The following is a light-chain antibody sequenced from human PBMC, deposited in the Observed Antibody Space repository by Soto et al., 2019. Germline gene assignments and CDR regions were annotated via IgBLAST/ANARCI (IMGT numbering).Light chain of an antibody. CDR3: CSSAGIVSWV. V-gene: IGLV2-11*01. Sequence: QSALTQPRSVSGSPGQSVTISCTGTSSDVGGYNHVSWYQQHPGKAPQLIIYDVIKRPSGVPDRFSGSKSGNTASLTISGLQAEDEADYYCCSSAGIVSWVFGGGTKLTVL. CDR1: SSDVGGYNH. CDR2: DVI. J-gene: IGLJ3*02.